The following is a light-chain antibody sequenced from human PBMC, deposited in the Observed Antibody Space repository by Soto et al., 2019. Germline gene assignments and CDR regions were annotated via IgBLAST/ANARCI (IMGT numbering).Light chain of an antibody. CDR2: EVS. CDR1: SNDVGSYNL. CDR3: HSYAGSRTHYV. J-gene: IGLJ1*01. V-gene: IGLV2-23*02. Sequence: QSTLTQPASVSASPGQSITISCTGTSNDVGSYNLVSWYQQHPGKAPKLIIYEVSKRPSGVSGRFSGSKSGNTASLTISGLQAEDEADYYCHSYAGSRTHYVFGTGTKLTVL.